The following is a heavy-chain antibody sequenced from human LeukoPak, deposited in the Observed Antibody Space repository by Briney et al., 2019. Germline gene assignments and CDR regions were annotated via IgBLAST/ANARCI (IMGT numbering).Heavy chain of an antibody. V-gene: IGHV1-2*02. D-gene: IGHD3-22*01. CDR1: GYTFTGYY. Sequence: ASVKVSCKASGYTFTGYYMHWVRQAPGQGLEWMGWINPNSGGTNYAQKFQGRVTMTRDTSISTAYMELSRLRSDDTAVYYCARAEGYYDSSGYYWWDAFDIWGQGTMVTVSS. CDR3: ARAEGYYDSSGYYWWDAFDI. CDR2: INPNSGGT. J-gene: IGHJ3*02.